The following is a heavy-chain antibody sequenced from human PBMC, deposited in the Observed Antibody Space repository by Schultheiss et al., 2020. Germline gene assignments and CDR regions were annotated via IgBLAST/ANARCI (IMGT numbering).Heavy chain of an antibody. Sequence: SETLSLTCTVSGGSISSTSYYWGWIRQPPGKGLEWIGSIYYSGTTYYNPSLKSRVTISVDTSQNQFSLRLSSVTAADTAVYYCARNSASATPYHFDGWGQGTLVTVSS. J-gene: IGHJ4*02. CDR1: GGSISSTSYY. CDR3: ARNSASATPYHFDG. V-gene: IGHV4-39*01. CDR2: IYYSGTT. D-gene: IGHD2-15*01.